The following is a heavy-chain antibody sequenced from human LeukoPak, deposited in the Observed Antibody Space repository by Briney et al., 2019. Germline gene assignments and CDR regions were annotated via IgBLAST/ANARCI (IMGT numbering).Heavy chain of an antibody. CDR3: ARQPVEMATMPPDY. Sequence: SETLSLTCAVYGGSFSGYYWSGIRQPPGKGLDWIGEINHSGSTNYNPSLKSRVTISVDTSKNQFSLKLSSVTAADTSVYYCARQPVEMATMPPDYWGQGTLVTVSS. J-gene: IGHJ4*02. CDR1: GGSFSGYY. D-gene: IGHD5-24*01. CDR2: INHSGST. V-gene: IGHV4-34*01.